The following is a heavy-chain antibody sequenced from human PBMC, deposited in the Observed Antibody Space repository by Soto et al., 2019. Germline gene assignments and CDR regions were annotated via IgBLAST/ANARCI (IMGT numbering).Heavy chain of an antibody. CDR2: ISGYNGNT. Sequence: QVQLVQSGAEVKKPGASVKVSCKASGYTFTIYGISWVRQAPGQGLEWMGWISGYNGNTDYAQNLQDRVTLTTDASTSSVYMELRSLRYDDTAVYYCARVDYYDSSGDYGYWGQGTLITVSS. CDR1: GYTFTIYG. V-gene: IGHV1-18*04. CDR3: ARVDYYDSSGDYGY. D-gene: IGHD3-22*01. J-gene: IGHJ4*02.